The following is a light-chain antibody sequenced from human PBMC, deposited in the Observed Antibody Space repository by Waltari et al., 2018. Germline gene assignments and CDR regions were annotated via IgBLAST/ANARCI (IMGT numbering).Light chain of an antibody. Sequence: EIVLTQSPGTPSLSPGARATLSCRPSQSVGGTLAWYQQKPGQAPRLLMYGASTRAPGTPDRFSGTGSGTDFSLTISRLEPEDFAVYYCQHYVRLPATFGQGTKVEIK. CDR3: QHYVRLPAT. CDR1: QSVGGT. J-gene: IGKJ1*01. CDR2: GAS. V-gene: IGKV3-20*01.